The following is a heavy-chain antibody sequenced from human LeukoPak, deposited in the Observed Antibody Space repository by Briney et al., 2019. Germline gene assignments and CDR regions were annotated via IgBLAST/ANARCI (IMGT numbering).Heavy chain of an antibody. Sequence: PSETLSLTCAVYGGSFSGYYWSWIRQPPGKGLEWIGEINHSGSTNYNPSLKSRVTISVDTSKNQFSLKLSSVTAADTAVYYCARAPGTAMVNYMDVWGKGTTVTVSS. J-gene: IGHJ6*03. CDR2: INHSGST. CDR3: ARAPGTAMVNYMDV. CDR1: GGSFSGYY. V-gene: IGHV4-34*01. D-gene: IGHD5-18*01.